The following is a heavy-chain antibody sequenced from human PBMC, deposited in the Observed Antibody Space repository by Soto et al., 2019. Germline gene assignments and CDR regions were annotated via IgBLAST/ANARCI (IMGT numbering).Heavy chain of an antibody. D-gene: IGHD3-10*01. V-gene: IGHV4-30-2*06. CDR3: ARGRKVRVRGYNWFDP. Sequence: SETLSLTCAVSGDSISSGGYSWTWIRQSPGKGLEWIGEINHSGTTNDNPSLKSRVTMSVDTSKNQFSLNLRSVTAADTAVYYCARGRKVRVRGYNWFDPWGQGTLVTVSS. CDR1: GDSISSGGYS. J-gene: IGHJ5*02. CDR2: INHSGTT.